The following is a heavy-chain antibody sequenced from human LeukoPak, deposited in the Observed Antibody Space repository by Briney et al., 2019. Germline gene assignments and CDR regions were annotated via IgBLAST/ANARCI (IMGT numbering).Heavy chain of an antibody. CDR2: IGIRGDT. CDR3: ARGGIQVSGIDEFDY. CDR1: GFTFIDYD. D-gene: IGHD6-19*01. J-gene: IGHJ4*02. Sequence: TGGSLRLSCAASGFTFIDYDMHWVRQVIGKGPEWVSAIGIRGDTHYSGSVKGRFTISRENAERSLYLQMNSLRAEDTAVYYCARGGIQVSGIDEFDYWGQGTLVTVSS. V-gene: IGHV3-13*01.